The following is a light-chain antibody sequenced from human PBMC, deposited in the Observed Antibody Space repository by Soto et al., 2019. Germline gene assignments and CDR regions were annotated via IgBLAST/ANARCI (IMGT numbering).Light chain of an antibody. CDR1: QSISNY. CDR2: AAS. J-gene: IGKJ2*01. CDR3: LQRYTTPPT. Sequence: DIQMTQSPSSLSASVGDRVTITCRASQSISNYLNWYQQKPGKAPKLLIYAASSLQSGVPSRFSGRGSGTDFTLTISSLQPEDFATYYCLQRYTTPPTFGQGTKLEIK. V-gene: IGKV1-39*01.